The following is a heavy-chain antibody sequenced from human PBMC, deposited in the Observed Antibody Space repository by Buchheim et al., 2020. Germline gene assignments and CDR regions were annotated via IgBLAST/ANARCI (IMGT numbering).Heavy chain of an antibody. CDR2: ISYDGSNK. D-gene: IGHD6-19*01. CDR1: GFTFSSYA. CDR3: DCIVAVAGTIRFDP. J-gene: IGHJ5*02. Sequence: QVQLVESGGGVVQPGRSLRLSCAASGFTFSSYAMHWVRQAPGKGLEWVAVISYDGSNKYYADSVKGRFTISRDNSKKTLYLQMNSLRAEDTAVYYCDCIVAVAGTIRFDPWGQGTL. V-gene: IGHV3-30-3*01.